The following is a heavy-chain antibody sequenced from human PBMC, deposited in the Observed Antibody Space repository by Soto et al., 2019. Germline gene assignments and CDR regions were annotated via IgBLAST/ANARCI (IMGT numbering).Heavy chain of an antibody. V-gene: IGHV3-23*01. J-gene: IGHJ4*02. CDR1: GFSFSSYA. D-gene: IGHD1-26*01. CDR2: ISNSGGNT. Sequence: GGSLRLSCAASGFSFSSYAMSWVRQAPGKGLEWVSTISNSGGNTDYADSVKGRFTISRDNSKNTLYLQMNSLRAEDTAVYYCAKLRGSGSYSNFDYWGQGTLVTVSS. CDR3: AKLRGSGSYSNFDY.